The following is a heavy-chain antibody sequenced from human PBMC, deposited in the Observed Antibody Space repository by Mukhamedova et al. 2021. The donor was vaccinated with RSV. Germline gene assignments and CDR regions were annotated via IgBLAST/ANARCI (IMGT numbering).Heavy chain of an antibody. CDR2: INLDNGGT. CDR3: ARQSIATSLVGLFFYDY. V-gene: IGHV1-2*02. D-gene: IGHD2-21*01. Sequence: GPEWMGWINLDNGGTNFAQKFRGRFTMTRDASISTAYMDLSSLRSDDTALYYCARQSIATSLVGLFFYDYLGHGTPVTVSS. J-gene: IGHJ4*01.